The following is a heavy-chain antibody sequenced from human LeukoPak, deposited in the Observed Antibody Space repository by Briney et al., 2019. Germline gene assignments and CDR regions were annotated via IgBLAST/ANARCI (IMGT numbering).Heavy chain of an antibody. CDR2: VKGAGRTT. D-gene: IGHD5-18*01. Sequence: PGGSLRLSCAASGLTFSDFWMHWVRQPPGKGLVWVALVKGAGRTTIYADSVKGRFTISRDNAKNTLYLQMNSLRADDSGVYYCATGHSYGYDYWGQGVLVTVSS. CDR1: GLTFSDFW. J-gene: IGHJ4*02. CDR3: ATGHSYGYDY. V-gene: IGHV3-74*01.